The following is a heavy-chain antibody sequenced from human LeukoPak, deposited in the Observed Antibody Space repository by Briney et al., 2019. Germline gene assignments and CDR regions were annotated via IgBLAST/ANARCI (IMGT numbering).Heavy chain of an antibody. Sequence: GESLRLSCTASGFTVGDYAMSWVRQAPGKGLEWVGFIRSKAYGGTPEYAASVKGRFTISRDDSKSIAYLQMNSLKTEDTAVYYCTRDLHYYDSRGPLDCWGQGTLVTVS. D-gene: IGHD3-22*01. J-gene: IGHJ4*02. V-gene: IGHV3-49*04. CDR3: TRDLHYYDSRGPLDC. CDR1: GFTVGDYA. CDR2: IRSKAYGGTP.